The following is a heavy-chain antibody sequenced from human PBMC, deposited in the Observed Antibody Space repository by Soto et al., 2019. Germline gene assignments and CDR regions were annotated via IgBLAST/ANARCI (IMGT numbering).Heavy chain of an antibody. Sequence: GGSLRLSCAASGFTFSSYAMHWVRQAPGKGLEWVAVISYDGSNKYYADSVKGRFTISRDNSKNTLYLQMNSLRAEDTAVYYCARGVDPGSYSKPDLDYWGQGTLVTVSS. CDR1: GFTFSSYA. J-gene: IGHJ4*02. CDR2: ISYDGSNK. V-gene: IGHV3-30-3*01. D-gene: IGHD3-10*01. CDR3: ARGVDPGSYSKPDLDY.